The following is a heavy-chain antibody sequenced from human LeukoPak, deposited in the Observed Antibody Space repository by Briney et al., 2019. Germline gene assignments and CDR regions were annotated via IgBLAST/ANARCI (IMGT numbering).Heavy chain of an antibody. CDR3: ARGGQWLNY. Sequence: GGSLRLSCAASGFTFSSYAMHWVRQAPGKGLEWVAIISYDGGNKYYADSVKGRFTISRDNSKNTLYLQMNSLRAEDTAVYYCARGGQWLNYWGQGTLVTVSS. CDR2: ISYDGGNK. V-gene: IGHV3-30-3*01. CDR1: GFTFSSYA. D-gene: IGHD6-19*01. J-gene: IGHJ4*02.